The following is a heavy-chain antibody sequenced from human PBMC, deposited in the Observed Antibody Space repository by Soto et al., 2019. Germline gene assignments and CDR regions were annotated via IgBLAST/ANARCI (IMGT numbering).Heavy chain of an antibody. Sequence: QVHLVESGGGVVHPGRSLRLSCAASGFTFSDYAIHWVRQAPGKGLEWVAVISFDGSNKYFADSVKGRFTISRDNSKDTLYLQMNSLRAEDTALYYCARVSFITMVRGGHFYFYGMDVWGQGTTVIVSS. V-gene: IGHV3-30-3*01. CDR1: GFTFSDYA. J-gene: IGHJ6*02. CDR3: ARVSFITMVRGGHFYFYGMDV. D-gene: IGHD3-10*01. CDR2: ISFDGSNK.